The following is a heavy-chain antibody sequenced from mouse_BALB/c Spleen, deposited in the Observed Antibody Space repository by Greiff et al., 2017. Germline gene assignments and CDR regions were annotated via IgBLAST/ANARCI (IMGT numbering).Heavy chain of an antibody. D-gene: IGHD2-1*01. CDR3: ARGDGNYDY. CDR2: INPSSGYT. CDR1: GYTFTSYT. V-gene: IGHV1-4*02. J-gene: IGHJ2*01. Sequence: VQLKESAAELARPGASVKMSCKASGYTFTSYTMHWVKQRPGQGLEWIGYINPSSGYTEYNQKFKDKTTLTADKSSSTAYMQLSSLTSEDSAVYYCARGDGNYDYWGQGTTLTVSS.